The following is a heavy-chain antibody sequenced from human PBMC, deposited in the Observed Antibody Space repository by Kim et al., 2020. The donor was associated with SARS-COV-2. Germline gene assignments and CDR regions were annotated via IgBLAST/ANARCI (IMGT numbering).Heavy chain of an antibody. V-gene: IGHV1-46*01. CDR3: ARARNSYDSSGYPPGFDP. J-gene: IGHJ5*02. D-gene: IGHD3-22*01. Sequence: QGRVTMTRDTSTSTVYMELSSLRSEDTAVYYCARARNSYDSSGYPPGFDPWGQGTLVTVSS.